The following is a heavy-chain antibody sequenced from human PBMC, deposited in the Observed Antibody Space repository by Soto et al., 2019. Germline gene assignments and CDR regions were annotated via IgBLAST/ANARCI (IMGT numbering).Heavy chain of an antibody. Sequence: QVQLVQSGAEVKKPGASVKVSCKATGYTFTSYAMHWVRQAPGQRLEWMGWINAGNGNTKYSQKFQGRVTITRDTSASTAYMELSSLRSEDTAVYYCARDSENIVGATILYWGQGTLVTVSS. CDR2: INAGNGNT. J-gene: IGHJ4*02. D-gene: IGHD1-26*01. V-gene: IGHV1-3*01. CDR1: GYTFTSYA. CDR3: ARDSENIVGATILY.